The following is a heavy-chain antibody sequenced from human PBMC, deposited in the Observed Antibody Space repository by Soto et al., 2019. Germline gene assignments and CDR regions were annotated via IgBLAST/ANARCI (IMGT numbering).Heavy chain of an antibody. CDR3: ARDGREASGIDV. J-gene: IGHJ6*02. V-gene: IGHV4-59*11. CDR2: IYYRGNT. CDR1: GGSISSHY. D-gene: IGHD1-26*01. Sequence: QVQLEESGPGLVKPSETLSLTCTVSGGSISSHYWSWVRQAPGKGLEWIGCIYYRGNTFYNPSLTSPGTISVDTSNNQFSLKLDSVTPADTAVYYCARDGREASGIDVWGQGTAVTVSS.